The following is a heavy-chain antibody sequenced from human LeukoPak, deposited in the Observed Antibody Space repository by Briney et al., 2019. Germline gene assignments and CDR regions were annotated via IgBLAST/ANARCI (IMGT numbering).Heavy chain of an antibody. V-gene: IGHV4-34*01. CDR2: RNHRGSS. J-gene: IGHJ4*02. CDR1: GSSFIGYY. CDR3: ARGSGSYSGAADY. Sequence: PSETLSFTCSVHGSSFIGYYWSWIRQPPGKGLEWIGERNHRGSSYFNPSFESRVTISLDMSRKQFSLKLTSVTAADTAFYYCARGSGSYSGAADYWGQGTLVTVSS. D-gene: IGHD6-19*01.